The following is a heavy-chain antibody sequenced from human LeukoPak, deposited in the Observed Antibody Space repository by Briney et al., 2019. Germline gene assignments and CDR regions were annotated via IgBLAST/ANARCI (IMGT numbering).Heavy chain of an antibody. D-gene: IGHD1-26*01. CDR1: GYTFTSYG. J-gene: IGHJ4*02. Sequence: GASVKVSCKASGYTFTSYGIIWVRQAPGQGLEWMGWISAYNGNTNYAQKLQGRVTMTTDTSTSTAYMELRSLRSDDTAVYYCARVDRSGSHYQRAPIDYWGQGTLVTVSS. V-gene: IGHV1-18*01. CDR2: ISAYNGNT. CDR3: ARVDRSGSHYQRAPIDY.